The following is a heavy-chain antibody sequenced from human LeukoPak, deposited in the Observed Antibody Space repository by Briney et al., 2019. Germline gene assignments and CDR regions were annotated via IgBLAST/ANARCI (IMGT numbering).Heavy chain of an antibody. CDR3: ARDTDTAMGYDY. CDR2: IIPIFGTA. CDR1: GGTFSSYA. J-gene: IGHJ4*02. V-gene: IGHV1-69*13. D-gene: IGHD5-18*01. Sequence: ASVKVSCKASGGTFSSYAISWVRQAPGQGLEWMGGIIPIFGTANYAQKFQGRVTITADESTSTAYMGLSSLRSEDTAVYYCARDTDTAMGYDYWGQGTLVTVSS.